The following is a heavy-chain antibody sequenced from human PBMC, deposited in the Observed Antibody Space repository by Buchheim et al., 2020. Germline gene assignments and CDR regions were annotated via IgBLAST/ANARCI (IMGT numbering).Heavy chain of an antibody. CDR2: ISYDGSNK. CDR3: AKDDPNFSNWLAY. Sequence: QVQLVESGGGVVQPGRSLRLSCAASGFTFSSYGMHWVRQAPGKGLEWVAVISYDGSNKYYADSVKGRFTISRDNYKNTLYLHVNSLSSEDTDVYYCAKDDPNFSNWLAYWGQGTL. J-gene: IGHJ4*02. D-gene: IGHD4-11*01. V-gene: IGHV3-30*18. CDR1: GFTFSSYG.